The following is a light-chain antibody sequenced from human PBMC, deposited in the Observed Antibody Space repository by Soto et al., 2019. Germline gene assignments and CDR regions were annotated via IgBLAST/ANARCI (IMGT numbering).Light chain of an antibody. V-gene: IGKV3-15*01. CDR2: GIS. CDR3: QQCNNWPLT. CDR1: QSPTSY. Sequence: EIVMTQSPATLSVSPGETATLSCRASQSPTSYLAWYQQKPDQAPRLLIYGISTRATDIPARFSGSGSGTEFTLTISSLQSEDFAVYYCQQCNNWPLTFGGGTKVDIK. J-gene: IGKJ4*01.